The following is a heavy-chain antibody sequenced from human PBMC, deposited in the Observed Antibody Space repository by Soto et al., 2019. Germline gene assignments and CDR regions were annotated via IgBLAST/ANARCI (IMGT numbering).Heavy chain of an antibody. J-gene: IGHJ5*02. D-gene: IGHD3-3*01. CDR3: ATVTIFGVALNWFDP. CDR2: FDPEDGET. Sequence: QVQLVQSGAEVKKPGASVKVSCKVSGYTLTELSMHWVRQAPGKGLEWMGGFDPEDGETIYAQKFQGRVTMTEDTPTDTAYMELSRLRSEDTAVYYCATVTIFGVALNWFDPWGQGTLVTVSS. CDR1: GYTLTELS. V-gene: IGHV1-24*01.